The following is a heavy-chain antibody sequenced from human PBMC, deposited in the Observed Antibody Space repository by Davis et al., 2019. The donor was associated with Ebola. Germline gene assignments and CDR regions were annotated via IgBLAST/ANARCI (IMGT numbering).Heavy chain of an antibody. CDR1: GFTFSSYR. J-gene: IGHJ4*01. CDR2: INPDGTRK. CDR3: ARLPSGVGRALDY. V-gene: IGHV3-7*01. Sequence: GESLKISCAASGFTFSSYRMIWVRQAPGKGLEWVAHINPDGTRKQYVDSVEGRFTISRDNAKNSLLLQLNSLRAEDTALYHCARLPSGVGRALDYWGHGTLVTVSS. D-gene: IGHD5-12*01.